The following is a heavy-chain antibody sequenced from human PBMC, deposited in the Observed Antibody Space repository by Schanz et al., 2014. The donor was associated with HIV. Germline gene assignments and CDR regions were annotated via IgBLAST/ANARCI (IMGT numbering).Heavy chain of an antibody. V-gene: IGHV3-11*01. Sequence: VQLVESGGGLVKPGGSLRLSCAASGFTFSDYHMSWIRQAPGKGLEWVSYISSSDSTKYYADSVKGRFTISRDNPKTSLYLQMSSLRAEDTAVYYCARFSMIVVVGGWFDPWGQGTLVTVSS. J-gene: IGHJ5*02. CDR2: ISSSDSTK. CDR1: GFTFSDYH. CDR3: ARFSMIVVVGGWFDP. D-gene: IGHD3-22*01.